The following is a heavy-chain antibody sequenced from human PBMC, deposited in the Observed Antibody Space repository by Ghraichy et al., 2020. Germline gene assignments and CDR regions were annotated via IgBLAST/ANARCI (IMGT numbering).Heavy chain of an antibody. CDR1: GFTFSSYW. J-gene: IGHJ4*02. V-gene: IGHV3-7*01. CDR3: ARGHYYDSSGYYYI. Sequence: GGSLRLSCAASGFTFSSYWMSWVRQAPGKGLEWVANIKQDGSEKYYVDSVKGRFTISRDNAKNSLYLQMNSLRAEDTAVYYCARGHYYDSSGYYYIWGQGTLVTVSS. D-gene: IGHD3-22*01. CDR2: IKQDGSEK.